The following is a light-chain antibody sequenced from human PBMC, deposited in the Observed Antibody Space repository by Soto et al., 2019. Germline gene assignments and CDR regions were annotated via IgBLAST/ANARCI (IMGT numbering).Light chain of an antibody. V-gene: IGKV3-20*01. Sequence: EIVLTQSPGTLSLSPGERATLSCRASQSVSSSYLAWYQQKPGQAPRLLIYGASSRATGIPDRFSGSGSGTDCTLTISRLEPVDFAVYYCQQYGSSPLFTFGPGTKVDIK. CDR1: QSVSSSY. CDR2: GAS. J-gene: IGKJ3*01. CDR3: QQYGSSPLFT.